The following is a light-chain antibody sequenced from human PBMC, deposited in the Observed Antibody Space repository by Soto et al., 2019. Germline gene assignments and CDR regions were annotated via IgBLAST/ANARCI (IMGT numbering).Light chain of an antibody. V-gene: IGLV2-14*01. Sequence: QSALTQPASGSGSPGQSITMSCTGTSDDVGGYNYVSWYQQHPGEVPKLVIFEVSNRPSGVSNRFSGSKSGNTASLTISGLQAEDEADYYCSSYSSSPSYVFGTGTKLTVL. CDR2: EVS. CDR3: SSYSSSPSYV. CDR1: SDDVGGYNY. J-gene: IGLJ1*01.